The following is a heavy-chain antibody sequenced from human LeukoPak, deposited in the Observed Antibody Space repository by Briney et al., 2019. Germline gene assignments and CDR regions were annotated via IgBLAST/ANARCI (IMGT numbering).Heavy chain of an antibody. V-gene: IGHV4-34*01. J-gene: IGHJ4*02. CDR1: GGSFRDHY. CDR3: ARGGIWYHDY. D-gene: IGHD2-8*01. CDR2: IDHRGTT. Sequence: PSETLSLTCAVYGGSFRDHYWSWIRQPPGKGLEWIGEIDHRGTTNYNPSLKSRVTISVDTSKNQFSLNLSSVTAADTAVYYCARGGIWYHDYWGQGTLVTVSS.